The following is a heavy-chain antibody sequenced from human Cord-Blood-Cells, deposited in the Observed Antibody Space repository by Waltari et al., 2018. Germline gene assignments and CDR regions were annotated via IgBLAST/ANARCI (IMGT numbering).Heavy chain of an antibody. D-gene: IGHD2-21*02. CDR1: GGSFSGYY. CDR3: ARGTVYCGGDCYLNWFDP. CDR2: INHSGST. J-gene: IGHJ5*02. V-gene: IGHV4-34*01. Sequence: QVQLQQWGAGLLKPSETLSLTCAVYGGSFSGYYWSCIRQPPRKGLEWIGEINHSGSTNYNPSLKSRVTISVDTSKNQFSLKLSSVTAADTAVYYCARGTVYCGGDCYLNWFDPWGQGTLVTVSS.